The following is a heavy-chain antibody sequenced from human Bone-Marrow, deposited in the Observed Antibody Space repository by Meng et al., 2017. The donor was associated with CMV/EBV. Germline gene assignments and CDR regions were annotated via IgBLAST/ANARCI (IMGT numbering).Heavy chain of an antibody. V-gene: IGHV4-30-4*08. CDR3: ARVVVVVPAARFDP. CDR2: IYYSGST. CDR1: GGSISSGDYY. Sequence: SGGSISSGDYYWSWIRQPPGKGLEWIGYIYYSGSTYYNPSLKSRVTISVDTSKNQFSLKLSSVTAADTAVYYCARVVVVVPAARFDPRGQGTLVTVSS. J-gene: IGHJ5*02. D-gene: IGHD2-2*01.